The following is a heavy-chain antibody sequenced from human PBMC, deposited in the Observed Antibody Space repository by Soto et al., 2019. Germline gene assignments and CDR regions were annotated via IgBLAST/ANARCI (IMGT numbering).Heavy chain of an antibody. CDR1: GFIFSGSA. V-gene: IGHV3-73*01. Sequence: EVQLVESGGGLVQPGGSLKLSCAASGFIFSGSAVHWVRQASGKGLEWVGRILSKAGNYATAYPASMKGRFTISRDDSENTAFLQMNSLKTEDTAGYYWIRVGSPYYYDYWGQGTLVDVSS. CDR3: IRVGSPYYYDY. CDR2: ILSKAGNYAT. J-gene: IGHJ4*02.